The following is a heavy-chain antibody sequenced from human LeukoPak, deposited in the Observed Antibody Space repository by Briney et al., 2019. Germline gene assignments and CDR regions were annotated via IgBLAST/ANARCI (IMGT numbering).Heavy chain of an antibody. Sequence: SETLSLTCTVSGGSISSYYWSWIRQPPGKGLEWIGYIYYSGSANYNPSLKSRVTISVDTSKNQFSLKLSFVTAADTAVYYCASGIAVAGTRGDYWGQGTLATVSS. D-gene: IGHD6-19*01. CDR2: IYYSGSA. CDR1: GGSISSYY. J-gene: IGHJ4*02. V-gene: IGHV4-59*01. CDR3: ASGIAVAGTRGDY.